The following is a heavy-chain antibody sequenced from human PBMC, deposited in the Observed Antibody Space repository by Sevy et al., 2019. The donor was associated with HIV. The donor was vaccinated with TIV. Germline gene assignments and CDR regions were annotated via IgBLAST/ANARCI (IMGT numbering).Heavy chain of an antibody. Sequence: GGSLRLSCTASGFIFGDYAMSWVRQAPGKGLEWVAFLKHRAYGGTLDYAAPVKGRFTISRDDSKSVAHLQMNDLKTEDTAIYYCTWWKGAQSIFDYWGQGALVTVSS. CDR2: LKHRAYGGTL. CDR3: TWWKGAQSIFDY. CDR1: GFIFGDYA. D-gene: IGHD2-15*01. V-gene: IGHV3-49*04. J-gene: IGHJ4*02.